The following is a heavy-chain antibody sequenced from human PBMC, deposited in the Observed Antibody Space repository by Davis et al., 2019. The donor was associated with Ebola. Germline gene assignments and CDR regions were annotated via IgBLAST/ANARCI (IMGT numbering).Heavy chain of an antibody. V-gene: IGHV1-46*01. D-gene: IGHD5-18*01. Sequence: AASVKVSCKASGYTFTNYYMHWVRQAPGQGLEWMGMINPNDGRTIYAQKFQGRVTVTRDTSTTTVYMDLSSLRSEDTAVYYCARVDSYGEPDYWGQGTLVTVSS. CDR1: GYTFTNYY. CDR3: ARVDSYGEPDY. J-gene: IGHJ4*02. CDR2: INPNDGRT.